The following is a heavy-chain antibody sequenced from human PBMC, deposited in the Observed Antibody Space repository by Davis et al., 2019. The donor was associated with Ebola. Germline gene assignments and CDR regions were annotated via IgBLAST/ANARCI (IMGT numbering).Heavy chain of an antibody. CDR3: ARHWGRSFDM. Sequence: MPSETLSLTCAVYGASFSDHFWSWIRQPPGQGLEWIGEIHHSGSTKRNPSLRSRVTISPDTSKNQFSLKSSSVTAADTAVYYCARHWGRSFDMWGQGTVVTVSS. CDR1: GASFSDHF. CDR2: IHHSGST. V-gene: IGHV4-34*01. J-gene: IGHJ3*02. D-gene: IGHD7-27*01.